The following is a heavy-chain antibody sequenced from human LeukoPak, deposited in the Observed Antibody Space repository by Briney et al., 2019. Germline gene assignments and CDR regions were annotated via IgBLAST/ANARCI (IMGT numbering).Heavy chain of an antibody. CDR1: GYTLTELS. D-gene: IGHD1-26*01. CDR3: ATEISSIKKYSGSHPRDY. V-gene: IGHV1-24*01. CDR2: FDPEDGET. J-gene: IGHJ4*02. Sequence: APVKVSCKVSGYTLTELSMHWVRQAPGKGLEWMGGFDPEDGETIYAQKFQGRVTMTEDTSTDTAYMELSSLRSEDTAVYYCATEISSIKKYSGSHPRDYWGQGTLVTVSS.